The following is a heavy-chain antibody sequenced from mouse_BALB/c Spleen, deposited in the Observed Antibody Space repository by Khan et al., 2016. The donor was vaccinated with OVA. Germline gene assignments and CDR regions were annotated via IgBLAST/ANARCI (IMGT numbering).Heavy chain of an antibody. Sequence: ESGPGLVKPSQSLSLTCTVTGYSITNNYAWNWIRQFPGNKLEWMGYISYRGSTNYNPSLKSRIPITRDTSKNQFFLQLNSVTTEDTATYYCARGNYYGYYFDYGGQGTTLTVSS. CDR2: ISYRGST. D-gene: IGHD1-1*01. CDR3: ARGNYYGYYFDY. J-gene: IGHJ2*01. CDR1: GYSITNNYA. V-gene: IGHV3-2*02.